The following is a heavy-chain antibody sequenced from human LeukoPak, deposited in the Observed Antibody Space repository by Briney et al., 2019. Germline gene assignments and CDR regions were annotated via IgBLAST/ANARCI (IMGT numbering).Heavy chain of an antibody. CDR1: GFTFSTFA. J-gene: IGHJ4*02. V-gene: IGHV3-23*01. CDR2: ISGSGGST. D-gene: IGHD2-15*01. CDR3: AKAPPISSSVGSCCHC. Sequence: EGSLRLSCAASGFTFSTFAMRWVRQAPGKGLEWVSAISGSGGSTYYAASVKGRFTISRNNSKDPLYLQMNSLKAEDTAVYYCAKAPPISSSVGSCCHCWGQGTLVTVSS.